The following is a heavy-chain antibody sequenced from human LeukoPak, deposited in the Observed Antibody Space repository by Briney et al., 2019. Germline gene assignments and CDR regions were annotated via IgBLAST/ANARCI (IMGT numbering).Heavy chain of an antibody. CDR3: ARTYYYYYYMDV. CDR2: IYYSGST. J-gene: IGHJ6*03. Sequence: SETLSLTCTVSGYSISSGYYWSWIRQPPGKGLEWIGYIYYSGSTNYNPSLKSRVTISVDTSKNQFSLKLSSVTAADTAVYYCARTYYYYYYMDVWGKGTTVTVSS. V-gene: IGHV4-61*01. CDR1: GYSISSGYY.